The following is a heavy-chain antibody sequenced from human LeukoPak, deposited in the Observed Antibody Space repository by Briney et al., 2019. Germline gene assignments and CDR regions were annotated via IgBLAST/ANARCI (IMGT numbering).Heavy chain of an antibody. J-gene: IGHJ4*02. D-gene: IGHD2-21*02. CDR3: ARMLVDGVTAIRGRYFDY. V-gene: IGHV4-38-2*02. CDR1: GYSISSGYY. CDR2: MYHSGST. Sequence: SETLSLTCTVSGYSISSGYYWGWIRQSPGKGLEWIGSMYHSGSTYYNPSLKSRVAMSVDTSKNQFSLNLSSVTAADTAVYYCARMLVDGVTAIRGRYFDYWGQGTLVTVSS.